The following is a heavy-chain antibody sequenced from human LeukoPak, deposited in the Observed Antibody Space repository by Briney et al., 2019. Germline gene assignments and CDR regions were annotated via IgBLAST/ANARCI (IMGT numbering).Heavy chain of an antibody. CDR2: LSPDGSST. J-gene: IGHJ3*02. V-gene: IGHV3-74*01. CDR1: GFTFSSYW. CDR3: AKDGLTGADAFDI. Sequence: GGSLRLSCAASGFTFSSYWMQRVRQAPGKGLVWVSRLSPDGSSTTSADSVKGRFTISRDNSKNTLYLQMNSLRAEDTAVYYCAKDGLTGADAFDIWGQGTMVTVSS. D-gene: IGHD1-14*01.